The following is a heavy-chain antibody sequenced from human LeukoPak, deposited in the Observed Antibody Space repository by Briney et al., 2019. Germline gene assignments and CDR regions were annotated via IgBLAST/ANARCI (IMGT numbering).Heavy chain of an antibody. CDR3: AREADRSGWYAGGMDV. CDR2: IYYSGST. D-gene: IGHD6-19*01. J-gene: IGHJ6*03. Sequence: SETLSLTCTVSGDSISSYYWSWIRQPPGKGLEWIGYIYYSGSTNYNPSLKSRVTISVDTSKNQFSLKLSSVTAADTAVYYCAREADRSGWYAGGMDVWGKGTTVTVSS. V-gene: IGHV4-59*01. CDR1: GDSISSYY.